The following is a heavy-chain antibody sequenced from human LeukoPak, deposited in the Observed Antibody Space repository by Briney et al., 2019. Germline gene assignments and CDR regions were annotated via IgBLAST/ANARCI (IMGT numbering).Heavy chain of an antibody. V-gene: IGHV4-39*01. CDR1: GGSISSSSYY. D-gene: IGHD5-18*01. J-gene: IGHJ4*02. CDR3: ATTATLDY. Sequence: SETLSLTCTVSGGSISSSSYYWGWVRQPPGKGLEWVGSIYYSGSTYYNPSLKSRVTISVDTSKTQFSLKLNSVTAADSAMYYCATTATLDYWGQGTLVTVSP. CDR2: IYYSGST.